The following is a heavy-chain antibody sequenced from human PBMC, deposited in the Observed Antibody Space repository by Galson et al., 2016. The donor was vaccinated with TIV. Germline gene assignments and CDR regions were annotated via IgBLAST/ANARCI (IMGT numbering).Heavy chain of an antibody. CDR2: IGTYNGDR. Sequence: SVKVSCKASGYTFTNYGISWVRQAPGQGLEWMGWIGTYNGDRRYAQMFQDRVTMTTDTSTSTAYLEVRSLRSDDTAVYYCARDVRGTWTNMDQWGQGTLVTVSS. D-gene: IGHD1/OR15-1a*01. V-gene: IGHV1-18*01. CDR1: GYTFTNYG. J-gene: IGHJ4*02. CDR3: ARDVRGTWTNMDQ.